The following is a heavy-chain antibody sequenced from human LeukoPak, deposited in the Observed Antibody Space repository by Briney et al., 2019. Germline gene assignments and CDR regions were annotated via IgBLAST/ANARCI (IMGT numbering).Heavy chain of an antibody. CDR3: ARDPVSGYCTNGVCYG. D-gene: IGHD2-8*01. V-gene: IGHV1-46*01. CDR1: GYTFTSYY. CDR2: INPSGGST. J-gene: IGHJ4*02. Sequence: GASVKVSCKASGYTFTSYYMHWVRQAPGQGLEWMGIINPSGGSTSYAQKFQGRVTMTRDMSTSTVYMELSSLRSEDTAVYYCARDPVSGYCTNGVCYGWGQGTLVTVSS.